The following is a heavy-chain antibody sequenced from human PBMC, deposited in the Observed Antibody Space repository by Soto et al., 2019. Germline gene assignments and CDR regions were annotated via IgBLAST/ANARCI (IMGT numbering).Heavy chain of an antibody. J-gene: IGHJ3*02. V-gene: IGHV1-46*01. CDR1: GYTFTSYY. CDR2: INPSGGST. CDR3: ATGEVVPAAIGAFDI. D-gene: IGHD2-2*01. Sequence: GASVKVFCKASGYTFTSYYMHWVRQAPGQGLEWMGIINPSGGSTSYAQKFQGRVTMTRDTSTSTVYMELSSLRSEDTAVYYCATGEVVPAAIGAFDIWGQGTMVTVSS.